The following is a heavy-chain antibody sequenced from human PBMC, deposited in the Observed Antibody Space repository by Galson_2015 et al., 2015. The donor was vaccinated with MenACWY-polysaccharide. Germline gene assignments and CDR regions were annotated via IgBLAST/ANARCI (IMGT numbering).Heavy chain of an antibody. J-gene: IGHJ6*02. CDR1: GFIFSNYW. D-gene: IGHD1-1*01. CDR3: ARVMSTTFYYWYGMDV. V-gene: IGHV3-74*01. CDR2: IKSDASTT. Sequence: SLRLSCAASGFIFSNYWMHWVRQAPGEGLVWVSRIKSDASTTNNADSVKGRFTISRDNAKNTVYMQMNNLRVEDTAIYYCARVMSTTFYYWYGMDVWGQGATVSVSS.